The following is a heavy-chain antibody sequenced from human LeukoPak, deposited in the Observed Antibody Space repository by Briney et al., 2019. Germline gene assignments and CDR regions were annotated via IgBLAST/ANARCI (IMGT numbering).Heavy chain of an antibody. CDR3: ARDNHGGVYYDSSGYPRRNNWFDP. CDR1: GYTFTSYG. CDR2: ISAYNGNS. V-gene: IGHV1-18*01. D-gene: IGHD3-22*01. Sequence: ASVKVSCKASGYTFTSYGISWVRQAPGQGLEWMGWISAYNGNSNYAQKLQGRVTMTTDTSTSTAYMELRSLRSDDTAVYYCARDNHGGVYYDSSGYPRRNNWFDPWGQGTLVTVSS. J-gene: IGHJ5*02.